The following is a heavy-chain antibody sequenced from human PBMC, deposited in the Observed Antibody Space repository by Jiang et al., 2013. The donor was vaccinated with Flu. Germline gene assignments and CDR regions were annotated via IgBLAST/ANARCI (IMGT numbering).Heavy chain of an antibody. CDR2: IKSKADGGTT. J-gene: IGHJ4*02. D-gene: IGHD3-22*01. Sequence: PGGSLRLSCVGSGFTFSNAWMNWVRQAPGKGLEWVGRIKSKADGGTTDFPASVKGRFAISRDDSKNTLYLLMNSLKTEDTAVYYCTTVPYDSSGYYLGLWYFDYWGQGALVTVSS. CDR3: TTVPYDSSGYYLGLWYFDY. V-gene: IGHV3-15*07. CDR1: GFTFSNAW.